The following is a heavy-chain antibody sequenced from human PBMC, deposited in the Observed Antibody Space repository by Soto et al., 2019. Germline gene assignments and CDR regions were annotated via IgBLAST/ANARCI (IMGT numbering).Heavy chain of an antibody. V-gene: IGHV4-34*01. J-gene: IGHJ6*02. Sequence: QVQLQQRGAEVLKPSETLSLTCVVNGGSFSGYYWSWIRQSPGKGLEWIGEINDSGITDSNPSLASRVTISVDMSKNQFSLNLNSVTAADSAVYHCARGRSSVPDRRGIGYYGLDVWGQGTTVTVSS. CDR2: INDSGIT. D-gene: IGHD6-6*01. CDR3: ARGRSSVPDRRGIGYYGLDV. CDR1: GGSFSGYY.